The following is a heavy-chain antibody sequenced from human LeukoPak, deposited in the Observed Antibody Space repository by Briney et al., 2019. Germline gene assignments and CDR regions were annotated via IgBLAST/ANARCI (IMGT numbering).Heavy chain of an antibody. CDR1: GGSISSHF. CDR3: ARFSAAPVYYFDS. Sequence: KPSETLSPTCTVSGGSISSHFLAWIRQPPGKGLEWIGYIYYSGSTSYSPSLKSRVTISLDTSGKRFSLNLSSLTAADTAVYFCARFSAAPVYYFDSWGQGTLVTVSS. CDR2: IYYSGST. D-gene: IGHD6-13*01. V-gene: IGHV4-59*11. J-gene: IGHJ4*02.